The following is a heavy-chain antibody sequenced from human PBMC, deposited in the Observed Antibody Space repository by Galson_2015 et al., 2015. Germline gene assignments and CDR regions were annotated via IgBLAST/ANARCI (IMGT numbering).Heavy chain of an antibody. CDR3: ARDQGPISPFDY. CDR1: GFTFSSYG. J-gene: IGHJ4*02. V-gene: IGHV3-33*01. Sequence: LRLSCAASGFTFSSYGMHWVRQAPGKGLEWVAVIEYDGRNKYSADSVKGRFTISRDNSKNTLYLQMNSLRAEDTGVYHCARDQGPISPFDYWAREPRSPSPQ. CDR2: IEYDGRNK.